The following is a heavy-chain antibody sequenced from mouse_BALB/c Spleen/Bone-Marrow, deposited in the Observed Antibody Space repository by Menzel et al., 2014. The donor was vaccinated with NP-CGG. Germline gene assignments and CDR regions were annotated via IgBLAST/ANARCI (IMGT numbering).Heavy chain of an antibody. D-gene: IGHD1-1*01. CDR2: IAPGSGST. CDR3: ARPYYGRAMDY. V-gene: IGHV1S41*01. J-gene: IGHJ4*01. Sequence: DLVKPGASVKLSCKASGYTFXSYWINWIKQRPGQGLGWIGRIAPGSGSTYYDEMFKGKATLTVDTSSSTAYIQLSSLSSEDSAVYFCARPYYGRAMDYWGQGTSVTVSS. CDR1: GYTFXSYW.